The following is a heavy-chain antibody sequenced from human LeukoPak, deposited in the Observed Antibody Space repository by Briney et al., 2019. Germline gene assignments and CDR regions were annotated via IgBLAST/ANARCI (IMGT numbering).Heavy chain of an antibody. D-gene: IGHD6-19*01. CDR2: INHSGST. CDR3: ARGYSSGWSPAEYFQH. J-gene: IGHJ1*01. Sequence: KPSETLSLTCAVYGGSFSGYYWSWIRQPPGKGLEWIGEINHSGSTNYNPSLKSRVTISVDTSKNQFSLKLSSVTAADTAVYYCARGYSSGWSPAEYFQHWGQGTLVTVSS. CDR1: GGSFSGYY. V-gene: IGHV4-34*01.